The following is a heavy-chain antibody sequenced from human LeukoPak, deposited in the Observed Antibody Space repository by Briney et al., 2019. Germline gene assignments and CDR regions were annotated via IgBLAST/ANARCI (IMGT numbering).Heavy chain of an antibody. CDR3: AIYIRSGGSPSSRIDY. CDR2: INHSGST. J-gene: IGHJ4*02. Sequence: SETLSPTCAVYGGSFSGYYWSWIRQPPGKGLEWIGEINHSGSTNYNPSLKSRVTISVDTSKNQFSLKLSSVTAADTAVYYCAIYIRSGGSPSSRIDYWGQGTLVTVSS. CDR1: GGSFSGYY. V-gene: IGHV4-34*01. D-gene: IGHD2-2*01.